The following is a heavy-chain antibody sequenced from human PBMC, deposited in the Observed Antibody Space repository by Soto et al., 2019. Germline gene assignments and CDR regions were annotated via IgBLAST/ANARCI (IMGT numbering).Heavy chain of an antibody. J-gene: IGHJ4*02. CDR3: AKDYGGNSFLAYYFDY. CDR1: GFTFSSYG. Sequence: GGSLRLSCAASGFTFSSYGMHWVRQAPGKGLEWVAVISYDGSNKYYADSVKGRFTISRDNSKNTLYLQMNSLRAEDTAVYYCAKDYGGNSFLAYYFDYWGQGTLVTVSS. V-gene: IGHV3-30*18. CDR2: ISYDGSNK. D-gene: IGHD2-21*02.